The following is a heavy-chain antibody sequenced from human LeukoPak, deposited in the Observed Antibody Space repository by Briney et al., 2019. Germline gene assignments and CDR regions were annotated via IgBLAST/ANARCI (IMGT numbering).Heavy chain of an antibody. CDR3: ARLIGMTGAFDI. V-gene: IGHV4-59*11. D-gene: IGHD1-20*01. Sequence: SETLSLSCTVSGVSTSSHYWSWIRQPPGKGLDYIGYIYHSGSTNYNPSLRSRVTMSVDTSKKQFSLRLSSVTAADTAVYYCARLIGMTGAFDIWSQGTMVTVSS. CDR1: GVSTSSHY. J-gene: IGHJ3*02. CDR2: IYHSGST.